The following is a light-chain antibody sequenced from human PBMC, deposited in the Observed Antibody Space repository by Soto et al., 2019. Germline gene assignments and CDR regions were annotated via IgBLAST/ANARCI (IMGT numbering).Light chain of an antibody. CDR2: DAS. Sequence: DIQLTQSPSTLSASVGDRVTITCRASQSVTDWLAWYQQKPGKAPKLLIYDASSLQSGVPSRFSGSGSGTEFSLTISCLQSEDFATYYCQQYYSYPRGTFGQGTKVEIK. J-gene: IGKJ1*01. CDR3: QQYYSYPRGT. CDR1: QSVTDW. V-gene: IGKV1-5*01.